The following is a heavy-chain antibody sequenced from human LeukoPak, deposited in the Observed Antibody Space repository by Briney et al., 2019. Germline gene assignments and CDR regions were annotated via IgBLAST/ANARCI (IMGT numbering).Heavy chain of an antibody. CDR3: GRDYYPTSGYYGFEY. Sequence: PGGSLRLSCAASGFTFSRYWMSWVRQAPGKGLEWVANIKQEGSEKYNVDSVRGRFTISRDTAKNSLYLQMNTLSAADTALYISGRDYYPTSGYYGFEYWGQGTLVSVSS. V-gene: IGHV3-7*01. D-gene: IGHD3-22*01. CDR2: IKQEGSEK. CDR1: GFTFSRYW. J-gene: IGHJ4*02.